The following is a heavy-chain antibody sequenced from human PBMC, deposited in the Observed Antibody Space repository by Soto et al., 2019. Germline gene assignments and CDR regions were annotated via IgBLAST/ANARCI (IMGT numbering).Heavy chain of an antibody. Sequence: GGSLRLSCAASGFTFSSYSMNWVSQAPGKGLEWVSSISSSSSYIYYADSVRGRFTISRDNAKNSLYLQMNSLRAEDTAVYYCARWEDYYDSSGYLPGWGQGTLVTVPS. CDR3: ARWEDYYDSSGYLPG. V-gene: IGHV3-21*01. CDR1: GFTFSSYS. CDR2: ISSSSSYI. D-gene: IGHD3-22*01. J-gene: IGHJ4*02.